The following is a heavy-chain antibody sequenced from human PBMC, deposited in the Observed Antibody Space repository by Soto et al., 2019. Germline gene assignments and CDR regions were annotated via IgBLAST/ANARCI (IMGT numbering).Heavy chain of an antibody. D-gene: IGHD2-15*01. CDR2: ISVGGGSI. Sequence: EVQLVESGGGLVQPGRSLRVSCVASGFTFSSYALNWVRQAPGKGLEWVSYISVGGGSIFYADSVKGRFTISRGDATNSLYLQMNSLRDEDTAVYYCVRDHRWAFDFWGQGTMVTVSS. CDR3: VRDHRWAFDF. V-gene: IGHV3-48*02. J-gene: IGHJ3*01. CDR1: GFTFSSYA.